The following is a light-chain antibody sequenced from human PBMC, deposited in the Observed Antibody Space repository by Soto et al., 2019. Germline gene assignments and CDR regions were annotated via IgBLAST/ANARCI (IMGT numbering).Light chain of an antibody. CDR1: QDISNY. V-gene: IGKV1-33*01. CDR3: QPYDNLPLT. Sequence: DIQMTKSPSSLSASVGDRVTITCQASQDISNYLNWYQQKPGKAPKLLIYDASNLETGVPSRFSGSGSGTDFTFTISSLQPEDIATYYCQPYDNLPLTFGPGTKVDIK. CDR2: DAS. J-gene: IGKJ3*01.